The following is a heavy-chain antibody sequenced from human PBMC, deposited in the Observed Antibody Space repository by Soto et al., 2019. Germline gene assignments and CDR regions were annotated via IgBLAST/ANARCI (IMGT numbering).Heavy chain of an antibody. J-gene: IGHJ4*02. V-gene: IGHV1-69*13. CDR2: IIPIFGTA. D-gene: IGHD4-17*01. CDR3: ANGDYVRGGSVVGRFDY. CDR1: GGTFSSYA. Sequence: GASVKVSFKASGGTFSSYAISWVRQAPGQGLEWMGGIIPIFGTANYAQKFQGRVTITADESTSTAYMELSSLRSEDTAVYYCANGDYVRGGSVVGRFDYWGQGALVTVSS.